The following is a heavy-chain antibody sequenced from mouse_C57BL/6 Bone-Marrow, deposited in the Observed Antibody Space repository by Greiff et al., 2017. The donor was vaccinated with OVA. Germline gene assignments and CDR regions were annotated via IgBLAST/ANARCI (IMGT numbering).Heavy chain of an antibody. CDR1: GYTFTSYG. D-gene: IGHD1-1*01. CDR2: IYPRSGNT. V-gene: IGHV1-81*01. Sequence: VKLVESGAELARPGASVKLSCKASGYTFTSYGISWVRQRTGQGLEWIGEIYPRSGNTYYNEKFKGKATLTADKSSSTAYMELCSLTSEDSAVYFCARWDYYGSSYDWYFDVWGTGTTVTVSS. CDR3: ARWDYYGSSYDWYFDV. J-gene: IGHJ1*03.